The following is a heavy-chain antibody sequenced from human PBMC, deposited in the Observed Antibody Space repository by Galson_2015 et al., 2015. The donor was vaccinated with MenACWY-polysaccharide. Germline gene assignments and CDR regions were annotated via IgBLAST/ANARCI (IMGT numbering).Heavy chain of an antibody. D-gene: IGHD6-13*01. CDR2: IFPGDSDT. CDR1: GYSFPRYW. J-gene: IGHJ4*02. Sequence: QSGAEVTKPGESLQISCKGSGYSFPRYWIGWGRQMPGKGLEWMGVIFPGDSDTRYSPSFQGQVTISADKSISTAYLQWSSLKASDSAMYYCARPSYSSSWNPFDYWGQGTLVTVSS. V-gene: IGHV5-51*01. CDR3: ARPSYSSSWNPFDY.